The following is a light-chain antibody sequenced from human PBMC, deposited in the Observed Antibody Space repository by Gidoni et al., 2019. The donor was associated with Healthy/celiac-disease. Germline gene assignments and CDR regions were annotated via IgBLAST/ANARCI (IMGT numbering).Light chain of an antibody. V-gene: IGKV3-20*01. Sequence: EIVLTQSPGTLSLSPGERATLSCRASQSVSSSYLAWYQQTPGQAPRLLIYGASSSATGIPDRFSGSGSGTDFTLTISRLEPEDFAVYYCQQYGSPYTFGQGTKLEIK. CDR2: GAS. CDR1: QSVSSSY. J-gene: IGKJ2*01. CDR3: QQYGSPYT.